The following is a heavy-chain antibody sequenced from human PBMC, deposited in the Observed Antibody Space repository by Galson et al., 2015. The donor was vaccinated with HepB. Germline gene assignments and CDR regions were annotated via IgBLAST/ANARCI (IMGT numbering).Heavy chain of an antibody. V-gene: IGHV3-7*01. CDR3: ARGNENYAEGAY. J-gene: IGHJ4*02. D-gene: IGHD1-7*01. Sequence: SLRLSCAASGFTFNTYWMTWIRQAPGKGLEWVANMKADGSERHYVDSVRGRFTISRDNARNLVYLQMNSLRVEDTAVYYCARGNENYAEGAYWGQGTLVTVSS. CDR2: MKADGSER. CDR1: GFTFNTYW.